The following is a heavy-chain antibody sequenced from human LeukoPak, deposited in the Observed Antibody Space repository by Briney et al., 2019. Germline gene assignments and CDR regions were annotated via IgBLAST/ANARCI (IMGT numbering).Heavy chain of an antibody. CDR3: AKDHYWSIDY. CDR1: GLTFSSSW. V-gene: IGHV3-7*01. J-gene: IGHJ4*02. Sequence: PGGSLRLSCAVSGLTFSSSWMDWVRQAPGKGLEWVASINPDGNKKYSADSVKGRFTISRDNAENSLYLQMNSLRAEDTGVHYCAKDHYWSIDYWGRGTLVTVSS. D-gene: IGHD3-3*01. CDR2: INPDGNKK.